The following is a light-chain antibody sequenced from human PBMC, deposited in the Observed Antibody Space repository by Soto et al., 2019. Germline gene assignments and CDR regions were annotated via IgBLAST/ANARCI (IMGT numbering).Light chain of an antibody. CDR1: ESISRH. J-gene: IGKJ5*01. Sequence: DIQMPQSPSSLSASVGDRVTITCRASESISRHLNWYQQKPGKAPNLLSYAASTLQNGVPSRFSGSGSGTDFPLTIISLQPEDFATYSCHQSYSTLSISFGQGTRLEIK. CDR3: HQSYSTLSIS. V-gene: IGKV1-39*01. CDR2: AAS.